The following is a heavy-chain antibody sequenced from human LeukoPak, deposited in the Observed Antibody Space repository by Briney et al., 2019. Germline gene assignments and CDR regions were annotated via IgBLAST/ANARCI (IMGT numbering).Heavy chain of an antibody. CDR3: ARPIGHDYSNYGFDY. J-gene: IGHJ4*02. V-gene: IGHV3-30*03. Sequence: GRSLRLSCAASGFTFSTYGMHWVRQAPGKGLEWVAVVSYDGGTYHYADSVKGRFTISRDNAKNSLYLQMNSLRAEDTAVYYCARPIGHDYSNYGFDYWGQGTLVTVSS. CDR1: GFTFSTYG. CDR2: VSYDGGTY. D-gene: IGHD4-11*01.